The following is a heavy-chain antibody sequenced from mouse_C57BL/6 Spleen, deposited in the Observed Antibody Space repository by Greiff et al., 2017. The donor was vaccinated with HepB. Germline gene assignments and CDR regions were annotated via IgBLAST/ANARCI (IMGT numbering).Heavy chain of an antibody. J-gene: IGHJ1*03. CDR3: ARDGGNYWYFDV. V-gene: IGHV5-12*01. D-gene: IGHD1-1*02. Sequence: EVMLVESGGGLVQPGGSLKLSCAASGFTFSDYYMYWVRQTPEKRLEWVAYISNGGGSTYYPDTVKGRFTISRDNAKNTLYLQMSRLKSEDTAMYYCARDGGNYWYFDVWGTGTTVTVSS. CDR2: ISNGGGST. CDR1: GFTFSDYY.